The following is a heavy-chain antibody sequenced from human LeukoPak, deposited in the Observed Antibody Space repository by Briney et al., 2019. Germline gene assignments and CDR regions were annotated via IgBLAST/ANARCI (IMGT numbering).Heavy chain of an antibody. J-gene: IGHJ4*02. CDR3: GRAPDY. V-gene: IGHV4-39*01. Sequence: TSETLSLTCAVSGGSSSSSNYYWDWIRQPPGKGLEWIGSIYYSGTTYYNPSLKSRVTVSMDTSKKQFSLKVSSVTAADTAVYYCGRAPDYWGQGTLVTVSS. CDR2: IYYSGTT. CDR1: GGSSSSSNYY.